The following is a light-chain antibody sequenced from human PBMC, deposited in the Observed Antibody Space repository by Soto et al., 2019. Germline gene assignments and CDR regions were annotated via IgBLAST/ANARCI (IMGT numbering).Light chain of an antibody. CDR2: GAS. CDR3: QQYNNWPGT. V-gene: IGKV3-15*01. Sequence: EIVMTQSPATLSVSPAERATLSCRASQSVSSNLAWYQQKPGQAPRLLIYGASTRATGIPARFSGSGSGTEFTLTISSLQSEDFAVYYCQQYNNWPGTFGQGTKLEIK. J-gene: IGKJ2*01. CDR1: QSVSSN.